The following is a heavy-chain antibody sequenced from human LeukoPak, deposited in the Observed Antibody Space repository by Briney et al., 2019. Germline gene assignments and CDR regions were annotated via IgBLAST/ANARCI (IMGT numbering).Heavy chain of an antibody. J-gene: IGHJ4*02. CDR3: ARIAIQGHPLDY. CDR2: INHSGST. Sequence: SETLSLTCAVYGGSFSGYYWSWIRQPPGKGLEWIGEINHSGSTNYNPSLKSRVTISVDTSKNQSSLKLSSVTAADTAVYYCARIAIQGHPLDYWGQGTLVTVSS. CDR1: GGSFSGYY. V-gene: IGHV4-34*01. D-gene: IGHD2-2*02.